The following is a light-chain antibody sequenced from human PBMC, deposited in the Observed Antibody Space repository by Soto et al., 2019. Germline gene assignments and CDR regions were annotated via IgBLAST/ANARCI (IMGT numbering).Light chain of an antibody. CDR3: QQYGRXPWT. CDR1: KSVSSSY. V-gene: IGKV3-20*01. J-gene: IGKJ1*01. Sequence: ESVLTQSPGTLSLSPGDRATLSVRASKSVSSSYLAWYQQKPCQAPRLLIYDASSRYTGIPDRFSGSGYGTDFSLIISRLEPEDFAVYYSQQYGRXPWTFGKGTKV. CDR2: DAS.